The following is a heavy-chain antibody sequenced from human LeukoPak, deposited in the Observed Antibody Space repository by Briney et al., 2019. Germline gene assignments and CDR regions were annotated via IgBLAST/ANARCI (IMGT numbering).Heavy chain of an antibody. D-gene: IGHD6-13*01. CDR1: GGSISSYY. CDR3: ARGDIAAAEPNFDY. CDR2: IYYSGST. Sequence: PPETLSLTCTVSGGSISSYYWSWIRQPPGKGLEWIGYIYYSGSTNYNPSLKSRVTISVDMSKNQFSLKLSSVTAADTAVYYCARGDIAAAEPNFDYWGQGTLVTVSS. J-gene: IGHJ4*02. V-gene: IGHV4-59*01.